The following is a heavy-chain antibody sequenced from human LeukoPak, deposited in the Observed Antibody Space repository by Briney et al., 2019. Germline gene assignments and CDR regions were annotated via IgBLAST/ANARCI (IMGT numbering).Heavy chain of an antibody. CDR1: GYTFTGYY. Sequence: ASVKVSCKASGYTFTGYYMHWVRQAPGQGLEWMGWMNPNSGNTGYAQKFQGRVTMTRNTSISTAYMELSSLRSEDTAVYYCARVWGTEGYYGSGSYYPYYYYYMDVWGKGTTVTISS. J-gene: IGHJ6*03. D-gene: IGHD3-10*01. V-gene: IGHV1-8*02. CDR2: MNPNSGNT. CDR3: ARVWGTEGYYGSGSYYPYYYYYMDV.